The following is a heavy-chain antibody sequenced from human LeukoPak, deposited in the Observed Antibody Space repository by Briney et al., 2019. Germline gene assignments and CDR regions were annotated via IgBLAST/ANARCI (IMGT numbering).Heavy chain of an antibody. CDR2: IWCDGGNK. J-gene: IGHJ6*02. CDR1: GLTFNSYG. D-gene: IGHD3-16*01. CDR3: ARVNTKYYVPVNYVRYV. Sequence: PGGSLRLSCAASGLTFNSYGMHWVRQAPGKGLEWVAPIWCDGGNKYYADSVKGRFTTSRDNSQNTLYLQMKSMRAEDTAVDYCARVNTKYYVPVNYVRYVWGQGTTHTDSS. V-gene: IGHV3-33*01.